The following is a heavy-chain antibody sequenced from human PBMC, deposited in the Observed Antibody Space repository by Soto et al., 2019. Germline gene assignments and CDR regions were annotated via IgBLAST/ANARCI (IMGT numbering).Heavy chain of an antibody. D-gene: IGHD5-18*01. CDR1: GGSFSGYY. J-gene: IGHJ4*02. Sequence: QVQLQQWGAGLLKPSETLSLTCAVYGGSFSGYYWTWIRQPPGKGLEWIGEINRSGSTNYNPSLKGLGNISVDSSKNQFSLKLSSVTAAHTAVYYCASASNKRGYSYGPDYWGQGALVTVSS. CDR3: ASASNKRGYSYGPDY. CDR2: INRSGST. V-gene: IGHV4-34*01.